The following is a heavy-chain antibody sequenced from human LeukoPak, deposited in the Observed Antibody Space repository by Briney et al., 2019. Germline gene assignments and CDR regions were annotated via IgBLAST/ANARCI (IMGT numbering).Heavy chain of an antibody. Sequence: SETLSLTCTVSGGSISSSGYYWGWVRQPPGKELEWIGSIYYSGSSHYNPSLKSRVSMSRDTAKDQFSLNLSSVTAADTAVYYCARVGVTADFDYWGQGTLVTVSS. CDR3: ARVGVTADFDY. J-gene: IGHJ4*02. CDR1: GGSISSSGYY. V-gene: IGHV4-39*07. D-gene: IGHD1-26*01. CDR2: IYYSGSS.